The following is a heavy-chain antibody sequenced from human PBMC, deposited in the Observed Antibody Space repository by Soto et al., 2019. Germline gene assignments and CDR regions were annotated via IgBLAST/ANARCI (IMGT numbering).Heavy chain of an antibody. J-gene: IGHJ6*03. V-gene: IGHV3-33*01. Sequence: QVQLVESGGGVVQPGKSLRLSCTASGFPFSSYGMHWVRKAPGKGLEWVAVIWFDGSHKFYTDSVKGRFTISRDNSKNTLYLQMNSPRAEDSAIYFCARDSASDYMDVWGKGTTVTVSS. CDR2: IWFDGSHK. CDR3: ARDSASDYMDV. CDR1: GFPFSSYG. D-gene: IGHD3-10*01.